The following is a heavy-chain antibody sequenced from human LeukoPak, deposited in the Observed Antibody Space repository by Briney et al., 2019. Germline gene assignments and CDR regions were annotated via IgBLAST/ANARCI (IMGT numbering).Heavy chain of an antibody. D-gene: IGHD3-10*01. Sequence: GGSLRLSCAASGFTFSSYAMSWVRQAPGKGLEWVSAINSSGGSTYYADSVKGRFTISRDNSKNTLYLQMNSLRAEDTAVYYCAKIPRYYYGSGTGGGYFDYWGQGTLVTVSS. CDR1: GFTFSSYA. CDR2: INSSGGST. J-gene: IGHJ4*02. CDR3: AKIPRYYYGSGTGGGYFDY. V-gene: IGHV3-23*01.